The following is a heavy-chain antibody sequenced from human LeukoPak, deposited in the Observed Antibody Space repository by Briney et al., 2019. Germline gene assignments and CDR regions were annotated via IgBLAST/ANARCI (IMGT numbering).Heavy chain of an antibody. CDR3: ARGDILTSYPSDSFVL. V-gene: IGHV3-20*04. D-gene: IGHD3-9*01. CDR2: INWNGGST. J-gene: IGHJ3*01. Sequence: GGSLRLSCAVAGFSFDDYNMSWVRQAPGKGLEWVSGINWNGGSTGYADSVKGRFTISRDNAKNTLYLQMNSLRAEDTALYYCARGDILTSYPSDSFVLWGQGTMVTVSS. CDR1: GFSFDDYN.